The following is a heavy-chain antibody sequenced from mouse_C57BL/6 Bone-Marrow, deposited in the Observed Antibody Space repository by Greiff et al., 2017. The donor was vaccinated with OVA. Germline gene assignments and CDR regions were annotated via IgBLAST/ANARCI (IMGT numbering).Heavy chain of an antibody. Sequence: VQLKQSGPELVKPGASVKISCKASGYTFTDYYMNWVKQSHGKSLEWIGDINPNNGGTSYNQKFKGKATLTVDKSSSTAYMELRSLTSEDSAVYYCARLWLRGFDYWGQGTTRTVSS. CDR2: INPNNGGT. D-gene: IGHD2-2*01. J-gene: IGHJ2*01. CDR3: ARLWLRGFDY. V-gene: IGHV1-26*01. CDR1: GYTFTDYY.